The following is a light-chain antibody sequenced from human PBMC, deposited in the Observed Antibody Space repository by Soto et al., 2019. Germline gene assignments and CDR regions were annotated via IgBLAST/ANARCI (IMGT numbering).Light chain of an antibody. CDR1: SSDVGGYNY. V-gene: IGLV2-8*01. Sequence: QSVLTQPPSASGSPGQSVTISCTGTSSDVGGYNYVSWYQQHPGKAPKLMLYEVNKRPSGVPDRFSGSKSGNTASLTVSGLQAEDEADYYCTSYAGSETVVIGGGTKLTVL. CDR3: TSYAGSETVV. J-gene: IGLJ3*02. CDR2: EVN.